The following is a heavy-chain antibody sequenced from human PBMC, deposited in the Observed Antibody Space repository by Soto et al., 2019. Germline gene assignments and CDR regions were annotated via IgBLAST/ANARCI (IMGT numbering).Heavy chain of an antibody. CDR2: IIPIFGTA. CDR3: GRGGFLEAYGALGWYYGIDV. Sequence: QVQLVQSGAEVKKPGSSVKVSCKASGGTFSSYAISWVRQAPGQGLEWMGGIIPIFGTANYAQKFQGRVTIAADESRSTAYMELSSLRSEVTAVYYCGRGGFLEAYGALGWYYGIDVWGQGTTVTVSS. D-gene: IGHD3-3*01. J-gene: IGHJ6*02. CDR1: GGTFSSYA. V-gene: IGHV1-69*01.